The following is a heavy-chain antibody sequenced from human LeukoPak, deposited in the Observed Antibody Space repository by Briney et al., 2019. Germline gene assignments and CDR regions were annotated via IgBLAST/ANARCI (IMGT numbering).Heavy chain of an antibody. V-gene: IGHV1-24*01. CDR2: FGPEEPQT. J-gene: IGHJ4*02. D-gene: IGHD3-10*01. CDR3: ARPPDGSGKYFDH. CDR1: GYTLTEIA. Sequence: GASVKVSCKVSGYTLTEIAVHWVRQAPGEGLEWMGTFGPEEPQTLYAQRFEDRVTVTEDISTDTVYMELTSLTSEDTAVYFCARPPDGSGKYFDHWGQGTLVTVSS.